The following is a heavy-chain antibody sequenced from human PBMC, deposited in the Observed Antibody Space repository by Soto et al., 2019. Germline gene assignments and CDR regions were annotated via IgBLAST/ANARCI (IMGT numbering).Heavy chain of an antibody. D-gene: IGHD3-9*01. J-gene: IGHJ6*02. V-gene: IGHV3-30*09. Sequence: QVQLVESGGGVVQPGRSLRLSCAASGFIFSDYYMHWVRQAPGKGLEWVAVISHDGSKKYYADSVKGRFAISRDNSKNTLYLQWNSLRPDDTAGNYCARSSDDDVLTGWSMDVWGQGTMVTVSS. CDR1: GFIFSDYY. CDR3: ARSSDDDVLTGWSMDV. CDR2: ISHDGSKK.